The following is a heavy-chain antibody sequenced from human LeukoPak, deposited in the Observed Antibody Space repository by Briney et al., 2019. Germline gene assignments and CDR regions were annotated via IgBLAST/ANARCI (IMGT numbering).Heavy chain of an antibody. D-gene: IGHD1-26*01. J-gene: IGHJ4*02. CDR2: IWNDGNYK. Sequence: AGGSLRLSCAASGFTFCSYGMHWVRQAPGKGLEWVAVIWNDGNYKFYRDSVKARFSISRDNSEGMLYLQMDSLRVEDTAVYYCAKGRVGADRPPFDYWGQGTLVTVSP. CDR1: GFTFCSYG. CDR3: AKGRVGADRPPFDY. V-gene: IGHV3-33*06.